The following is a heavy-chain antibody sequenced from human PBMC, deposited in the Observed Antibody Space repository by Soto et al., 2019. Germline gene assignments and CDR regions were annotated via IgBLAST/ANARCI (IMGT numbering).Heavy chain of an antibody. CDR2: IRSQSDGETT. CDR3: TTGHSAGLY. D-gene: IGHD2-21*01. J-gene: IGHJ4*02. CDR1: GFTFSNAW. V-gene: IGHV3-15*01. Sequence: GGSLRLSCVTSGFTFSNAWMSWVRQVPGKGLEWVARIRSQSDGETTDYGAPVRGRFAISRDDSENTLYLQLNSLKTEDTGVYYCTTGHSAGLYWGQGTLVTVSS.